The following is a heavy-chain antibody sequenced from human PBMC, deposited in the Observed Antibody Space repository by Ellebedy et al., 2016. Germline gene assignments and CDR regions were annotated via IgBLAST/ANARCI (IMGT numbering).Heavy chain of an antibody. CDR2: ISSSSSTI. CDR1: GFTFSSYS. Sequence: GGSLRLSCAASGFTFSSYSMNWVRQAPGKGLEWVSYISSSSSTIYYADSVKGRFTISRDNAKNSLYLQMNSLRDEDTAVYYCARDPRLGYSSSWPSSPYFDYWGQGTLVTVSS. D-gene: IGHD6-13*01. V-gene: IGHV3-48*02. CDR3: ARDPRLGYSSSWPSSPYFDY. J-gene: IGHJ4*02.